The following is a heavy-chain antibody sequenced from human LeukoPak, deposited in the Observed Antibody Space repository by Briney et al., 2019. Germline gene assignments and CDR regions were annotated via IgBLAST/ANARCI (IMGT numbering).Heavy chain of an antibody. J-gene: IGHJ4*02. D-gene: IGHD2-2*01. V-gene: IGHV1-18*01. CDR1: GYTFTSYG. Sequence: GASVKVTCKASGYTFTSYGISWVRLAPGQGLEWMGWISAYNGNTNYAQKLQGRVTMTRDTSTTTDYMELSSLRSEDTAVYYCARRSTLCSGTSCYLGYWGQGTLVTVSS. CDR3: ARRSTLCSGTSCYLGY. CDR2: ISAYNGNT.